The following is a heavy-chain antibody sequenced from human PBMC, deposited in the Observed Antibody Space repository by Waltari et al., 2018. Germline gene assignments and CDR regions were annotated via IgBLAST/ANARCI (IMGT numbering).Heavy chain of an antibody. Sequence: EVHLVESGGGLVQPGGSVRRACAASGFTFSSFGMMWVRQAPGKGLEWVANINQDGNKLYYVDSVEGRFTISRDNAKNSLYLQMNSLRAEDTAVYYCARDQMVTVTDDNWFDSWGQGNLVTVSS. J-gene: IGHJ5*01. CDR3: ARDQMVTVTDDNWFDS. CDR1: GFTFSSFG. V-gene: IGHV3-7*01. CDR2: INQDGNKL. D-gene: IGHD4-17*01.